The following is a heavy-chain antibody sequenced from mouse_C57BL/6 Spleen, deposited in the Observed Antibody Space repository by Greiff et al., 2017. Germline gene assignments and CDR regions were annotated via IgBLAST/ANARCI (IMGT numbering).Heavy chain of an antibody. CDR3: ARRGYYGGAMDY. D-gene: IGHD1-1*01. Sequence: VQLQQSGPELVKPGASVKISCKASGYTFTDYYMDWVKQSPGKSLEWIGDINPNNGGTIYNQKFKGKATVTVDKSSSTAYMGLRSLTSEDTAVYYCARRGYYGGAMDYWGQGTSVTVAS. CDR1: GYTFTDYY. CDR2: INPNNGGT. V-gene: IGHV1-18*01. J-gene: IGHJ4*01.